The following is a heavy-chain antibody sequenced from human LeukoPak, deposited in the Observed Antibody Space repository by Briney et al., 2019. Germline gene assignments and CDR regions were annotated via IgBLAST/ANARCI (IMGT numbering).Heavy chain of an antibody. CDR3: AKDLAEMATIIDY. Sequence: GRSLRLSCAASGFTFSSYAVSWVRQAPGKGLEWVSAISGSGGSTYYADSVKGRFTISRDNSKNTLYLQMNSLRAEDTAVYYCAKDLAEMATIIDYWGQGTLVTVSS. V-gene: IGHV3-23*01. D-gene: IGHD5-24*01. CDR2: ISGSGGST. J-gene: IGHJ4*02. CDR1: GFTFSSYA.